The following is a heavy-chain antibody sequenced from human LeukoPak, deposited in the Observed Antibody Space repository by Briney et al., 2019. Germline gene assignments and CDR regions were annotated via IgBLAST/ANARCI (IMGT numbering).Heavy chain of an antibody. D-gene: IGHD5-24*01. CDR1: GCTFSSYA. CDR3: AKCRESDWYFDL. V-gene: IGHV3-23*01. Sequence: PGGSLRLSCAASGCTFSSYAMSWVRQAPGKGLEWVSAIIGGGGSTNYADSVKGRFTISRDNSKNTLYLQMNSLRAEDTAVYYCAKCRESDWYFDLWGRGTLVTVSS. CDR2: IIGGGGST. J-gene: IGHJ2*01.